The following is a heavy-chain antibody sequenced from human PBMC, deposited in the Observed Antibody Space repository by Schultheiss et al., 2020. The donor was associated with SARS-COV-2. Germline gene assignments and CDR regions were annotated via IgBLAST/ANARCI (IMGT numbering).Heavy chain of an antibody. CDR2: ISYVGSNK. J-gene: IGHJ4*02. Sequence: GGSLRLSCAASGFTFSSYGMHWVRQAPGKGLEWVAVISYVGSNKYYADSVKGRFTISRDNSKNTLYLQMNSLRAEDTAVYYCAAPWAAAGTGFDYWGQGTLVTVSS. CDR3: AAPWAAAGTGFDY. V-gene: IGHV3-30*03. D-gene: IGHD6-13*01. CDR1: GFTFSSYG.